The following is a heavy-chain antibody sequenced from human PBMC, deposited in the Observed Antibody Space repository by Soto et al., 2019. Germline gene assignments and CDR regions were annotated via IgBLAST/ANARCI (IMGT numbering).Heavy chain of an antibody. Sequence: QVQLQQWGAGLLKPSETLSLTCGVYGGSFNSYYWSWIRQPPGKGLEWIGEINHSGSTNYNPSLKSRVTISVDTSKKQFSLGLSYVTAADTAVYYCARDLGWNYYHYYGMDVWGQGTTVTVSS. J-gene: IGHJ6*02. CDR2: INHSGST. V-gene: IGHV4-34*01. CDR1: GGSFNSYY. D-gene: IGHD1-1*01. CDR3: ARDLGWNYYHYYGMDV.